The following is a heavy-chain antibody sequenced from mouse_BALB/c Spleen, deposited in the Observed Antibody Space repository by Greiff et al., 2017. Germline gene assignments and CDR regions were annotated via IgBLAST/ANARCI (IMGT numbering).Heavy chain of an antibody. CDR3: AGDEVGPTSFDY. J-gene: IGHJ2*01. D-gene: IGHD1-3*01. V-gene: IGHV1-87*01. CDR2: IYPGDGDT. Sequence: VQLQQSGAELARPGASVKLSCKASGYTFTSYWMQWVKQRPGQGLEWIGAIYPGDGDTRYTQKFKGKATLTADKSSSTAYMQLSSLASEDSAVYYCAGDEVGPTSFDYWGQGTTLTVSS. CDR1: GYTFTSYW.